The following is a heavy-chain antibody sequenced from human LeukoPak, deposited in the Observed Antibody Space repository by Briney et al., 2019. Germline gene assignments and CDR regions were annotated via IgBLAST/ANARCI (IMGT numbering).Heavy chain of an antibody. CDR2: INSDGSST. CDR3: ARGSTGYSYEFDF. CDR1: GFTFSSYW. J-gene: IGHJ4*02. D-gene: IGHD5-18*01. V-gene: IGHV3-74*01. Sequence: PGGSLRLSCAASGFTFSSYWMHWVCQAPGKGLVWVSRINSDGSSTSYADSVKGRFTISRDNAKNTLYLQMNSLRAEDTAVYYCARGSTGYSYEFDFWGQGTLVTVSS.